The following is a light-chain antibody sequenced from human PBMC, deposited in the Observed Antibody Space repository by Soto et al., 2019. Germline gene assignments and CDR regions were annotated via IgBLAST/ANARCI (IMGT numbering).Light chain of an antibody. CDR3: QQYDTWFTGT. CDR2: GPS. V-gene: IGKV3-15*01. J-gene: IGKJ1*01. Sequence: TQCPSAVSASPGEGATLSCRASQRVXNKFVWCQHKPGQPPRLLSXGPSTRATGIPARFSGGGSGREFTLTISSLQSEDFAVYYCQQYDTWFTGTFAQGTKVDIK. CDR1: QRVXNK.